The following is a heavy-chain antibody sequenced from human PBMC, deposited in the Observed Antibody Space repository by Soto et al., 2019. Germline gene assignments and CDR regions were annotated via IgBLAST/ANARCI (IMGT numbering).Heavy chain of an antibody. CDR1: GFTFRSYG. CDR3: ARDGTRSTNYYDYGMDV. D-gene: IGHD1-1*01. Sequence: QVQLVESGGGVVQPGRSLRLSCAASGFTFRSYGMHWVRQSPGKGLERVAVIWYDGSNKYYADSVKGRFTISSDNSKNTLYLQMNSLRAEDTAVYYCARDGTRSTNYYDYGMDVWGQVTTVTVSS. V-gene: IGHV3-33*01. J-gene: IGHJ6*02. CDR2: IWYDGSNK.